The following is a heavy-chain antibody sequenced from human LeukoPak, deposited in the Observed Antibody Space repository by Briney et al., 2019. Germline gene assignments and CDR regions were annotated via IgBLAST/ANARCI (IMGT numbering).Heavy chain of an antibody. J-gene: IGHJ4*02. CDR1: GGSISSSSYY. Sequence: SETLSLTRTVSGGSISSSSYYWGWIRQPPGKGLEWIGSIYYSGSTYYNPSLKSRVTISVDTSKNQFSLKLSSVTAADTAVYYCARLPWDIAAAGTGYYFDYWGQGTLVTVSS. CDR3: ARLPWDIAAAGTGYYFDY. CDR2: IYYSGST. D-gene: IGHD6-13*01. V-gene: IGHV4-39*01.